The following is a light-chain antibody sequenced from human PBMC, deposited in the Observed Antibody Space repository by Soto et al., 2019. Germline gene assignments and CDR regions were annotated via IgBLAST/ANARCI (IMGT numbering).Light chain of an antibody. CDR1: QSVGGNY. CDR3: QLTAGLRKWS. Sequence: DTVLTQFPATLSLSPGERATLSCRASQSVGGNYLAWYQQKSGQPPRLLVFGVSTRASGIPDRLSGSGSGTDFTLTISSLEPEDFAVYYCQLTAGLRKWSFGQGTKVEIK. J-gene: IGKJ1*01. CDR2: GVS. V-gene: IGKV3-20*01.